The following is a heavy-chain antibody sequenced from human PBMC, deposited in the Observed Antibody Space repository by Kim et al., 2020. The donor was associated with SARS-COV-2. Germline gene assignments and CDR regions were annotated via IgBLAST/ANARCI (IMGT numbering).Heavy chain of an antibody. CDR2: INPNSGGT. V-gene: IGHV1-2*02. D-gene: IGHD3-22*01. CDR3: ARTYYYDSSGYPYYGMDV. J-gene: IGHJ6*02. Sequence: ASVKVSCKASGYTFTGYYMHWVRQAPGQGLEWMGWINPNSGGTNYAQKFQGRVTMTRDTSISTAYMELSRLRSDDTAVYYCARTYYYDSSGYPYYGMDVWGQGTTVTVSS. CDR1: GYTFTGYY.